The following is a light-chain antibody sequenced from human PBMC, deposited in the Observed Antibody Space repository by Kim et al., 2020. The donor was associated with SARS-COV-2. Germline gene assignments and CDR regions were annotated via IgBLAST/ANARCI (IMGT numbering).Light chain of an antibody. CDR3: QQYIDWPLT. CDR1: QGVSTS. Sequence: VSPGEGATLSCRASQGVSTSLAWYQQRPGQAPRLVISGASTRATGVPARFSGSGSGTEFTLIISSLQSEDFAVYYCQQYIDWPLTFGGGTKVDIK. V-gene: IGKV3-15*01. J-gene: IGKJ4*01. CDR2: GAS.